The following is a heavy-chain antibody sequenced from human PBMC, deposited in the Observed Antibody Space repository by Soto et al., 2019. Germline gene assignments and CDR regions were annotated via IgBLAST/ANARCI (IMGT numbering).Heavy chain of an antibody. D-gene: IGHD4-17*01. V-gene: IGHV4-30-4*01. CDR3: ARARGGDSGDYASLFDR. CDR2: IHDSGNT. CDR1: GGSVSIGDYL. J-gene: IGHJ5*02. Sequence: VQLQESGPGLVTPSQTLSLTCTVFGGSVSIGDYLWSWIRQRPGKGLEWIGYIHDSGNTYYNPSRKSRVTISLDTSKNPFSLKVTSMTAADTAVYFCARARGGDSGDYASLFDRWGQGNLVTVSS.